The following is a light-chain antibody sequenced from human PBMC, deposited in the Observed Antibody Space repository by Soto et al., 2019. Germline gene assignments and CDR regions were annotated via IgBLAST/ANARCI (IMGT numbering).Light chain of an antibody. CDR1: QTISSW. CDR3: QHYNSYSEA. CDR2: KAS. V-gene: IGKV1-5*03. J-gene: IGKJ1*01. Sequence: DSYMTQSPSALSASVGDRVTITCRASQTISSWLAWYQQKPGKAPKLLIYKASTLKSGVPSRFSGSGSGTEFTLTISSLQPDDFATYYCQHYNSYSEAFGQGTKVDIK.